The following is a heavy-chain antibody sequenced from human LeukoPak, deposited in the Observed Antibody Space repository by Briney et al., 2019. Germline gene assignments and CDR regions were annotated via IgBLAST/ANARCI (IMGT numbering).Heavy chain of an antibody. CDR1: GFTFSSYS. J-gene: IGHJ4*02. D-gene: IGHD6-19*01. V-gene: IGHV3-21*01. CDR3: ARDGISVAGTFDY. CDR2: ISSSSSYI. Sequence: GGSLRLSCAASGFTFSSYSMNWVRQAPGKGLEWVSSISSSSSYIYYADSVKGRFTISRDNAKNSLYLQMNSLRAEDTAVYYCARDGISVAGTFDYWGQGTLVTVSS.